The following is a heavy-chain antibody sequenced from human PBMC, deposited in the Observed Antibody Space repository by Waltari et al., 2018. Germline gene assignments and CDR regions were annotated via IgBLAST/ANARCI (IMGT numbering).Heavy chain of an antibody. J-gene: IGHJ6*02. CDR2: INHSVST. CDR1: GGSFSGYY. CDR3: ARGYGDYVYYYYGMDV. D-gene: IGHD4-17*01. V-gene: IGHV4-34*01. Sequence: QVQLQQWGAGLLKPSETLSLTCAAYGGSFSGYYWPCIGQPPGKGLEWIGEINHSVSTNYNPSLKSRVTISVDTSKNQFSLKLSSVTAADTAVYYCARGYGDYVYYYYGMDVWGQGTTVTVSS.